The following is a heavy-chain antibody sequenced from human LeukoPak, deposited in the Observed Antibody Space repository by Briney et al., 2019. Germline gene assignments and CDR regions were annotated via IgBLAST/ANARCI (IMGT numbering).Heavy chain of an antibody. D-gene: IGHD3-22*01. CDR1: GGTFSSYA. CDR3: ARECRRYYYDSSGYFGY. CDR2: IIPIFGTA. J-gene: IGHJ4*02. V-gene: IGHV1-69*01. Sequence: SVKVSCKASGGTFSSYAISWVRQAPGQGLEWMGGIIPIFGTANYAQKFQGRVTITADESTSTAYMELSSLRSEDTAVYYCARECRRYYYDSSGYFGYWGQGTLVTVSS.